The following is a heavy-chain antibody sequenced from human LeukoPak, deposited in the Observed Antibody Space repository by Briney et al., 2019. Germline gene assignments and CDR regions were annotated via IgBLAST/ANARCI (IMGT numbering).Heavy chain of an antibody. J-gene: IGHJ6*02. CDR2: ISYDGTIE. V-gene: IGHV3-30-3*01. D-gene: IGHD6-13*01. CDR1: GFTFTDYI. Sequence: PGGSLRLSCVASGFTFTDYIMHWVRQAPGKGLEWVTVISYDGTIEYYADSVKGRFTISKDNSKNRLYLQMNSLRTEDTAVYFCARRGQQMSDAMDVWGQGTTVTVSS. CDR3: ARRGQQMSDAMDV.